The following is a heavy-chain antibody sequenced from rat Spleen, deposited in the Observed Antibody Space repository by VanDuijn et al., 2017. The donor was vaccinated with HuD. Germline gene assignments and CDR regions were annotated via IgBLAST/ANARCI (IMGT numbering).Heavy chain of an antibody. CDR3: ARTTTDHGWYFDF. CDR2: ISYDGSST. Sequence: EVQLVESDGGLVQPGRSLKLSCAASGFTFSDYYMAWVRQAPTKGLEWVATISYDGSSTYYRDSVKGRFTISRDNAKSTLYLQMDSLRSEDTATYYCARTTTDHGWYFDFWGPGTMVTVSS. CDR1: GFTFSDYY. V-gene: IGHV5-29*01. J-gene: IGHJ1*01. D-gene: IGHD1-11*01.